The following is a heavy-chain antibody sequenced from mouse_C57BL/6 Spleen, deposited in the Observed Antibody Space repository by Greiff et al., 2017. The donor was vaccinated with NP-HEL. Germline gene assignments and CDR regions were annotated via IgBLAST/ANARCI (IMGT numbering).Heavy chain of an antibody. Sequence: QVQLKESGAELVRPGASVTLSCKASGYTFTDYEMHWVKQTPVHGLEWIGAIDPETGGTAYNQKFKGKAILTADKSSSTAYMELRSLTSEDSAVYYCTRSRTAFDYWGQGTTLTVSS. CDR3: TRSRTAFDY. D-gene: IGHD4-1*01. CDR1: GYTFTDYE. CDR2: IDPETGGT. J-gene: IGHJ2*01. V-gene: IGHV1-15*01.